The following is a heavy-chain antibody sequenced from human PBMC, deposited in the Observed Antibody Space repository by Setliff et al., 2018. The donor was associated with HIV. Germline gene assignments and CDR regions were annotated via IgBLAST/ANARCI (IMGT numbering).Heavy chain of an antibody. CDR1: GGSFSGYY. J-gene: IGHJ3*01. CDR2: VNHGGST. CDR3: ARLKRYYYDSSGPYSFDV. V-gene: IGHV4-34*01. Sequence: ASETLSLTCAVYGGSFSGYYWSWIRQPPGKGLEWIGEVNHGGSTNYNPSLKSRVTMSVDTSKNQFSLNLSSVTAADTAVYYCARLKRYYYDSSGPYSFDVWGQGTMVTVSS. D-gene: IGHD3-22*01.